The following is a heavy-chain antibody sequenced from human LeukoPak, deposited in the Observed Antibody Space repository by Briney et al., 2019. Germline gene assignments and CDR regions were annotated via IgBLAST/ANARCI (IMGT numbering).Heavy chain of an antibody. D-gene: IGHD1-26*01. Sequence: QPGGSLRLSCGASGFTFSDYGMLWVRQAPGKGLEWVAFIRYDGSNKYYADSVKGRFTISRDNSKNTLYLQMNSLRAEDTAVYYCAGHSGSLPGGWGQGTLVTVSS. J-gene: IGHJ4*02. CDR1: GFTFSDYG. CDR3: AGHSGSLPGG. CDR2: IRYDGSNK. V-gene: IGHV3-30*02.